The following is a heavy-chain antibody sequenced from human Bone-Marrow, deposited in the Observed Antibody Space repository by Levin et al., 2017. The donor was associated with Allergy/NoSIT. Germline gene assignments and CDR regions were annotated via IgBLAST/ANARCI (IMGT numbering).Heavy chain of an antibody. Sequence: SQTLSLTCNVSGVSIHNYFWSWIRQPPGKGLEWIGYIYSTASSSYNPSLKNRVTMSIETSKTQVSLKLRSVTASDTAVYYCARAGDWESSVWYGTKDYAMEFWGQGTTVTVSS. CDR2: IYSTASS. CDR1: GVSIHNYF. CDR3: ARAGDWESSVWYGTKDYAMEF. D-gene: IGHD6-19*01. J-gene: IGHJ6*02. V-gene: IGHV4-59*01.